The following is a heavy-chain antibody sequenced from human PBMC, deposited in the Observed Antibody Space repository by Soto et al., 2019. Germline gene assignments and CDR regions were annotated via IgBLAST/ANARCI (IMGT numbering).Heavy chain of an antibody. D-gene: IGHD3-3*01. CDR2: MNPKNGNT. CDR1: GHTFTSYD. V-gene: IGHV1-8*01. CDR3: ARAEGRSLDRVS. J-gene: IGHJ4*02. Sequence: QVQLVQSGAEVKKPGASVTVSCKASGHTFTSYDIHWVRQATGQGLEWMGWMNPKNGNTGYAQKFQGRVTMTRDTPISTAYMEVSGLRYQATDVYYCARAEGRSLDRVSWGQGTMGNV.